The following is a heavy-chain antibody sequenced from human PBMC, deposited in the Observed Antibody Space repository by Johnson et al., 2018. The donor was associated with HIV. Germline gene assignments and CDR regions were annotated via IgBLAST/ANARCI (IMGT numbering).Heavy chain of an antibody. Sequence: VQLVESGGGLVQPGRSLRLSCAASGFTFDDYAMHWVRQAPGMGLEWVSGISWNSGSIGYADSVKGRFTISRDNAKNSLYLQMNSLRAEDTALYYCAKDIGGRGGDCDAFDIWGQGTMVTVSS. CDR3: AKDIGGRGGDCDAFDI. J-gene: IGHJ3*02. D-gene: IGHD2-21*02. CDR2: ISWNSGSI. CDR1: GFTFDDYA. V-gene: IGHV3-9*01.